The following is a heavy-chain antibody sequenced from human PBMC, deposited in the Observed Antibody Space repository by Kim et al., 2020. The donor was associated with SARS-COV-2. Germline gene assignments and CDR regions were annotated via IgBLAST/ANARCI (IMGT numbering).Heavy chain of an antibody. V-gene: IGHV4-39*07. CDR2: LYNSGST. CDR1: GGSITSTTSF. Sequence: SETLSLTCIVSGGSITSTTSFGGWIRQPPGKGLEWIGSLYNSGSTYYNPSLKRRVTMSIDTSNTQFFLTLTSVTAADTAIYYCARAPSVAGCREAFDV. CDR3: ARAPSVAGCREAFDV. J-gene: IGHJ3*01. D-gene: IGHD3-10*01.